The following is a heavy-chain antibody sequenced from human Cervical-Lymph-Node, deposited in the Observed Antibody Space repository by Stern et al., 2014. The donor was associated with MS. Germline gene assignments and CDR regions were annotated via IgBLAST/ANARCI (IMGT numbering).Heavy chain of an antibody. V-gene: IGHV3-30-3*01. CDR3: ARDPCILGPCPGMDV. Sequence: VQLVESGGGVVQPGRSLRLSCAASGIAFSTSAMHWVRQAPGKGLEWVAVISYDGANKYYADSVKGRFTISRDNSKNTVYLQMNSLRAEDTAVYYCARDPCILGPCPGMDVWGQGTTVTVSS. D-gene: IGHD2-8*02. J-gene: IGHJ6*02. CDR2: ISYDGANK. CDR1: GIAFSTSA.